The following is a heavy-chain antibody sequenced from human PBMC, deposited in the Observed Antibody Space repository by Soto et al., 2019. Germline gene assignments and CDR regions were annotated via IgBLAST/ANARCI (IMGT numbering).Heavy chain of an antibody. CDR3: ARRWRTYFDY. V-gene: IGHV4-59*01. CDR2: VYYSGST. Sequence: SETLSLTCTFSGGSISNYYWSWIRQPPGKELEWIGYVYYSGSTNYNPSLKSRVTISVDTSKNQFSLKLSSVTAADTAVYYCARRWRTYFDYWGQGTLVTVSS. CDR1: GGSISNYY. D-gene: IGHD1-1*01. J-gene: IGHJ4*02.